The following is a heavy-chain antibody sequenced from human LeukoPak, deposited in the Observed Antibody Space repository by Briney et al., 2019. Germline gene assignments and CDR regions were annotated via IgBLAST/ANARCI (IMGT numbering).Heavy chain of an antibody. CDR1: GFTVSSNY. Sequence: GGSLRLSCAASGFTVSSNYMSWVRQAPGKGLEWVSSVDTSGSYIYNADSVKGRFTISRDNAKNLLYLQMNSLRAEDTAVYYCARDFFGEPALFDYWGQGTLVTVSS. J-gene: IGHJ4*02. V-gene: IGHV3-21*01. CDR3: ARDFFGEPALFDY. CDR2: VDTSGSYI. D-gene: IGHD3-10*01.